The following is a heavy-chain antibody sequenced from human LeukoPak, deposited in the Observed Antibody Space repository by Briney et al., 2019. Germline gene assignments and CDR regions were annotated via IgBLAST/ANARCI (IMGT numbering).Heavy chain of an antibody. Sequence: PGGSLRLSCAAPGFTFSSYAMSWVRQAPGKGLEWVSAISGSGGSTYYADSVKGRFTISRDNSKNTLYLQMNSLRAEDTAVYYCAKVVSGSYYPPTFDYWGQGTLVTVSS. D-gene: IGHD1-26*01. CDR1: GFTFSSYA. CDR3: AKVVSGSYYPPTFDY. J-gene: IGHJ4*02. V-gene: IGHV3-23*01. CDR2: ISGSGGST.